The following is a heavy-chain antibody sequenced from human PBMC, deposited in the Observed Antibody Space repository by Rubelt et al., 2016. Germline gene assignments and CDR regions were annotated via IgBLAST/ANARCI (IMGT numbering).Heavy chain of an antibody. CDR2: IWYDGSNK. D-gene: IGHD6-13*01. V-gene: IGHV3-33*01. Sequence: QVQLVESGGGVVQPGRSLRLSCAASGFTFSTYGMHWVRQAPGKGLEWVAVIWYDGSNKYYADSVKGRFAISRDNSKNTRYLQMNGRGAEDTAVYYCARLLGYSYEEYHYGMDVWGQGTTVTVSS. CDR1: GFTFSTYG. CDR3: ARLLGYSYEEYHYGMDV. J-gene: IGHJ6*02.